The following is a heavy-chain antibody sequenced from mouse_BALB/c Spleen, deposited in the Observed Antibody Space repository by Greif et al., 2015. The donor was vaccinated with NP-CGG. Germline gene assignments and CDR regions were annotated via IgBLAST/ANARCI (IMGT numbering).Heavy chain of an antibody. V-gene: IGHV1-7*01. J-gene: IGHJ3*01. CDR2: INPSTGYT. D-gene: IGHD2-2*01. CDR3: ARREVTTAY. CDR1: GYTFTSYW. Sequence: VKLMESGAELAKPGASVKMSCKASGYTFTSYWMHWVKQRPGQGLEWIGYINPSTGYTEYNQKFKDKATLTADKSSSTAYMQLSSLTSEDSAVYYCARREVTTAYRGQGTLVTVSA.